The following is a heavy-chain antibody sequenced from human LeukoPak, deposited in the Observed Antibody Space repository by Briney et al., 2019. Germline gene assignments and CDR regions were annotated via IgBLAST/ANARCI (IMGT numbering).Heavy chain of an antibody. V-gene: IGHV3-23*01. CDR2: ISGSGGST. D-gene: IGHD3-22*01. CDR1: GSTFSSYA. Sequence: GSLRLSCAASGSTFSSYAMSWVRQAPGKGLEWVSAISGSGGSTYYADSVKGRFTISRDNSKNTLYLQMNSLRAEDTAVYYCATSSFYDSSGYYYDFDYWGQGTLVTVSS. CDR3: ATSSFYDSSGYYYDFDY. J-gene: IGHJ4*02.